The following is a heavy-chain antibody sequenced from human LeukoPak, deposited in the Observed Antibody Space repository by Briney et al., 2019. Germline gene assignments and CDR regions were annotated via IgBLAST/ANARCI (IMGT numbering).Heavy chain of an antibody. CDR3: AREGQQWLAYYYYYYMDV. D-gene: IGHD6-19*01. CDR2: INHSGST. Sequence: SETLSLTCAVYGGSFSGYYWSWIRQPPGKGLEWIGEINHSGSTNYNPSLKSRVTISVDTSKNQFSLKLSNVTAADTAVYYCAREGQQWLAYYYYYYMDVWGKGTTVTISS. J-gene: IGHJ6*03. CDR1: GGSFSGYY. V-gene: IGHV4-34*01.